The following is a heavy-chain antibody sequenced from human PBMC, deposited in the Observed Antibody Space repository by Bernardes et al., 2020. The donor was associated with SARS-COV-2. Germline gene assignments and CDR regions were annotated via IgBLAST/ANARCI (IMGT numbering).Heavy chain of an antibody. CDR2: IHPDDYDT. V-gene: IGHV5-51*01. CDR3: ARGRGYNVNWFDP. Sequence: GESLKISCKGSGYSFTTYWIGWVRQMPGKGLEWMGIIHPDDYDTRYSPSFQGQVTISADKSISTAYLQWSSLKVSDTAIYYCARGRGYNVNWFDPWGQGTLVTVSS. CDR1: GYSFTTYW. J-gene: IGHJ5*02. D-gene: IGHD3-22*01.